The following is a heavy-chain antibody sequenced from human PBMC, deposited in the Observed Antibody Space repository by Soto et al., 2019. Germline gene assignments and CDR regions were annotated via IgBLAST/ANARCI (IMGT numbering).Heavy chain of an antibody. CDR2: ISSSSSTI. V-gene: IGHV3-48*01. CDR3: ASAHYGDYGFDY. Sequence: EVQLVESGGGLVQPGGSLRLSCAASGLTFISYSMNWVRQAPGKVLEWVSYISSSSSTIYYADFVKGRFTISRDNAKNSLYLQMNSLRAEDTAVYYCASAHYGDYGFDYWGQGTLVTVSS. CDR1: GLTFISYS. J-gene: IGHJ4*02. D-gene: IGHD4-17*01.